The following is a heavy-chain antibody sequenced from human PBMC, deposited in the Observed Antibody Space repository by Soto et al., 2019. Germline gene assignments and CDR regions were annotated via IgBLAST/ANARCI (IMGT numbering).Heavy chain of an antibody. V-gene: IGHV3-66*01. CDR2: IYSGGTT. CDR3: ARNGDSSDYKGWFDP. Sequence: WGSLRLSCAASGFTVSSNYMSWVRQSPGKGLEWVSVIYSGGTTYYADSVKGRFTISRDNSKNTLYLKMNSLRAEDTAVYYCARNGDSSDYKGWFDPWGQGT. D-gene: IGHD3-22*01. CDR1: GFTVSSNY. J-gene: IGHJ5*02.